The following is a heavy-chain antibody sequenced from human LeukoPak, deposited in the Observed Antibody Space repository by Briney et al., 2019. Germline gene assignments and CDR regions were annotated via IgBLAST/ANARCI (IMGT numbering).Heavy chain of an antibody. Sequence: SETLSLTCTVSSGSIRNYYWSWIRRAPGKGLEWIGYIYYSGSTTYNPSLKSRVSISVDKSKNQFSLKLSSVTAADTAVYYCARRPVTDVVVTGSFVDWGQGTLVTVSS. J-gene: IGHJ4*02. CDR2: IYYSGST. CDR3: ARRPVTDVVVTGSFVD. CDR1: SGSIRNYY. V-gene: IGHV4-59*12. D-gene: IGHD2-21*02.